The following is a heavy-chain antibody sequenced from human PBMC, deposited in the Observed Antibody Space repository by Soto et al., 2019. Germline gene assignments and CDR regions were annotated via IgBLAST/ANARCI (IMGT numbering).Heavy chain of an antibody. CDR2: ISYDGSNK. Sequence: PGGSLSLSCAASGFTFSSYAMHWVRQAPGKGLEWVAVISYDGSNKYYADSVKGRFTISRDNSKNTLYLQMNSLRAEDTAVYYCASGHTMVVVGPFDYWGQGTLVTVSS. J-gene: IGHJ4*02. CDR3: ASGHTMVVVGPFDY. CDR1: GFTFSSYA. V-gene: IGHV3-30-3*01. D-gene: IGHD3-22*01.